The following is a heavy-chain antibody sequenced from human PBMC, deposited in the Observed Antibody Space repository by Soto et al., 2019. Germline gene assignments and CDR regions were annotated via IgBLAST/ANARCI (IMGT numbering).Heavy chain of an antibody. J-gene: IGHJ4*02. D-gene: IGHD3-16*01. V-gene: IGHV3-23*01. CDR1: GFTFSNYA. CDR2: ISGSGGRS. Sequence: EVQLLDSGGGLVQPGGSLRLSCAASGFTFSNYAMTWVRQGPGKGLGWVSGISGSGGRSYYADSVKGRFTISRDNSKSTFYLQMNSLRAEDTAVYYCPKAYFVWSSEQPYYFDYWGQGTLVTVSS. CDR3: PKAYFVWSSEQPYYFDY.